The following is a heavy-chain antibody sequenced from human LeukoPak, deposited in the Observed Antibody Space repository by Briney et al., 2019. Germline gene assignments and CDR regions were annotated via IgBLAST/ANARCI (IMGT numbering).Heavy chain of an antibody. D-gene: IGHD3-10*01. CDR2: IYPGDSDT. J-gene: IGHJ4*02. V-gene: IGHV5-51*01. CDR1: GSRFTSYW. Sequence: GAPLKISFKGPGSRFTSYWIGWVRQLPGKGLGWMGVIYPGDSDTRYSPSFQGQVTISADKSISTAYRQCSSLKASDTAMYYCASLKYGSGSYYNSYYFDYWGQGTLVTVSS. CDR3: ASLKYGSGSYYNSYYFDY.